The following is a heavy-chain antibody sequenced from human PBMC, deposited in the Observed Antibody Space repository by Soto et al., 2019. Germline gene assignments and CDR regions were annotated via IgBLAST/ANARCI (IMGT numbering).Heavy chain of an antibody. CDR3: ARRPPSYYYGMDV. CDR2: IYYSGST. Sequence: SETLSLTCTVSGGSISSYYWSWIRQPPGKGLEWIGYIYYSGSTNYNPSLKRRVTISVDTSKNQFSLKLSSVTAADTAVYYCARRPPSYYYGMDVWGQGTTVTVS. CDR1: GGSISSYY. V-gene: IGHV4-59*08. J-gene: IGHJ6*02.